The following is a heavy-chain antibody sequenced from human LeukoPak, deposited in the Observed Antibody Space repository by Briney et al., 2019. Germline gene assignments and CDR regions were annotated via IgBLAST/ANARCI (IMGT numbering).Heavy chain of an antibody. CDR1: GFSVSDYW. D-gene: IGHD3-16*01. CDR2: IKQDGSEK. J-gene: IGHJ5*02. V-gene: IGHV3-7*01. CDR3: VRDGGTDWYDP. Sequence: GGSLRLSCAASGFSVSDYWMTWVRQAPGKGLEWVANIKQDGSEKTYVDSVRGRFTISRDNAKNSLYLQMNSLRVEDTAMYYCVRDGGTDWYDPWGQGTLVTVFS.